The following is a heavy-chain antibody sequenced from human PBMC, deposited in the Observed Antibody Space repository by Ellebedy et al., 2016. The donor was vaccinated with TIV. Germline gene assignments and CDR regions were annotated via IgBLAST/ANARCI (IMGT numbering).Heavy chain of an antibody. CDR1: GYSFTAYF. D-gene: IGHD3-10*01. V-gene: IGHV1-46*01. J-gene: IGHJ4*02. CDR2: INPSGGST. Sequence: ASVKVSCKTSGYSFTAYFLHWVRQAPGQGLEWMGIINPSGGSTTYAQKFQERVAMTRDMSTSTVHMELSSLRSEDTAIYYCATYGSGTYASFDYWGQGTLVTVSS. CDR3: ATYGSGTYASFDY.